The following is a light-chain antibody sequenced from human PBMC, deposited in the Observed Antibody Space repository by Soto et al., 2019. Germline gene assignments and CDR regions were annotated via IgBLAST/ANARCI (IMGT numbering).Light chain of an antibody. J-gene: IGLJ1*01. CDR1: SSDVGGYNY. CDR2: DVS. CDR3: SSYTTSNTRQIV. V-gene: IGLV2-14*01. Sequence: CAPTQPAPLSGSAGQSITLSCPGTSSDVGGYNYVSWYQQHPGKAPKFMIYDVSNRPSGVSNRFSGSKSGNTASLTISGLQAEDEADYYCSSYTTSNTRQIVFGTGTKVTVL.